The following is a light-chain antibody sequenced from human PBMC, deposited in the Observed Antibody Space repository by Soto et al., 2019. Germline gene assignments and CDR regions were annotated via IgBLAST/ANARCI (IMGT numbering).Light chain of an antibody. V-gene: IGKV1-8*01. CDR3: QQYYSYPRT. CDR2: AAS. Sequence: AIRMTQSPSSLSASTGDRVTITCRASQGVSSYLAWYQQKPGKAPKLLIYAASTLQSGVPSRFSGSGSGTDFTLTINCLQSEDFATYYCQQYYSYPRTSGHGTRVEIK. CDR1: QGVSSY. J-gene: IGKJ1*01.